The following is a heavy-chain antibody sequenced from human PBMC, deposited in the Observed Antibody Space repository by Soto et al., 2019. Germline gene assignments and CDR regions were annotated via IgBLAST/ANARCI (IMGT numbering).Heavy chain of an antibody. J-gene: IGHJ5*02. Sequence: ASVKVSCKASGGTFSSYAISWVRQAPGQGLEWMGGIIPIFGTANYAQKFQGRVTITADESTSTAYMELSSLRSEDTAVYYCARDSRPNYYYDSSGYNWFDPWGQGTLVTVSS. D-gene: IGHD3-22*01. V-gene: IGHV1-69*13. CDR1: GGTFSSYA. CDR3: ARDSRPNYYYDSSGYNWFDP. CDR2: IIPIFGTA.